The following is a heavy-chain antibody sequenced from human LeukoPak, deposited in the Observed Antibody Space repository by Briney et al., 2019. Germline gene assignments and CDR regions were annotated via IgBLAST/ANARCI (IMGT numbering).Heavy chain of an antibody. CDR3: AKDLGPTGAGWFDP. J-gene: IGHJ5*02. D-gene: IGHD1-14*01. Sequence: GGSLRLSCAASGFTFDDYAVHWVRQAPGRGLEWVSLISGDATSTYCADSVKGRFTISRDNSKNSLYLQMNSLRTEDTALYYCAKDLGPTGAGWFDPWGQGTLVTVSS. CDR2: ISGDATST. V-gene: IGHV3-43*02. CDR1: GFTFDDYA.